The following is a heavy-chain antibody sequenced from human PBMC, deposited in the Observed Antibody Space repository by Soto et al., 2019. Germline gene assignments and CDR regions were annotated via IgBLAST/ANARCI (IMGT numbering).Heavy chain of an antibody. CDR1: GFTVANNN. CDR2: IYSTGTT. D-gene: IGHD3-10*01. Sequence: EVQLVESGGGLIQPGGSRKLSCAPSGFTVANNNLSGVRQPPGKGLEWVSLIYSTGTTKYADSVKGRFTVSRDNAKNTLYLQMNSLRAEDTAVYYCAKDGRGSGSHYNSFGYWGQGTLVTVSS. CDR3: AKDGRGSGSHYNSFGY. J-gene: IGHJ4*02. V-gene: IGHV3-53*01.